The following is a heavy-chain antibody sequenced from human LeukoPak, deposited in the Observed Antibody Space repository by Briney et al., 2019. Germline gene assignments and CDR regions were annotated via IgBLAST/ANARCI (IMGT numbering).Heavy chain of an antibody. CDR3: AKDTYYYDSSGYSPFDY. V-gene: IGHV3-23*01. D-gene: IGHD3-22*01. J-gene: IGHJ4*02. CDR2: ISGSGGST. Sequence: PGGSLRLSCAASGFTFSSYGMSWVRQAPGKGLEWVSAISGSGGSTYYADSVKGRFTISRDNSKNTLYLQMNSLRAEDTAVYYCAKDTYYYDSSGYSPFDYWGQGTLVTVSS. CDR1: GFTFSSYG.